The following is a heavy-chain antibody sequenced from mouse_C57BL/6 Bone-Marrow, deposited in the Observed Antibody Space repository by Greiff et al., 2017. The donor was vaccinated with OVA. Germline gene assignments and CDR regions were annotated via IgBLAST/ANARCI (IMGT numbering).Heavy chain of an antibody. Sequence: EVQVVESGGDLVKPGGSLKLSCAASGFTFSSYGMSWVRQTPDKRLEWVATISSGGSYTYYPDSVKGRFTISRDNAKNTLYLQMSSLKSEDTAMYYCARGDGYGAYWGQGTLVTVSA. J-gene: IGHJ3*01. CDR1: GFTFSSYG. CDR3: ARGDGYGAY. D-gene: IGHD2-2*01. CDR2: ISSGGSYT. V-gene: IGHV5-6*01.